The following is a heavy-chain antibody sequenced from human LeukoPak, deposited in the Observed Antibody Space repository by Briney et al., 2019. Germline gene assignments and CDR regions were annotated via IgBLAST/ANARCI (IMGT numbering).Heavy chain of an antibody. Sequence: GESLKISCKGSGYSFTSYWIGWVRQMPGKGLEWMGIIYPGDSDTRYSPSFPGQVTISADKSISTAYLQWSSLKASDTAMYYCARRIVVVNDAFDIWGQGTMVTVSS. J-gene: IGHJ3*02. CDR1: GYSFTSYW. CDR2: IYPGDSDT. V-gene: IGHV5-51*01. CDR3: ARRIVVVNDAFDI. D-gene: IGHD2-21*01.